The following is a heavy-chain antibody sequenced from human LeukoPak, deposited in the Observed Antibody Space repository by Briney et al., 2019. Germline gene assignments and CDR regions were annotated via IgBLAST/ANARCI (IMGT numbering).Heavy chain of an antibody. J-gene: IGHJ4*02. CDR3: ARDRNNYGGNSAFGY. CDR2: ISYDGSNK. V-gene: IGHV3-30*01. CDR1: GFTFSSYA. Sequence: GGSLRLSCAASGFTFSSYAMHWVRQAPGKGLEWVAVISYDGSNKYYADSVKGRFTISRDNSKNALYLQMNSLRAEDTAVYYCARDRNNYGGNSAFGYWGQGTLVTVSS. D-gene: IGHD4-23*01.